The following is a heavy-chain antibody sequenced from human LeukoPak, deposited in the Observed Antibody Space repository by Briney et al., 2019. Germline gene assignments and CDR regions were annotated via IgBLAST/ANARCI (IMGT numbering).Heavy chain of an antibody. J-gene: IGHJ4*02. CDR3: AKGYYGSGSYGWFDY. V-gene: IGHV3-23*01. Sequence: PGGSLRLSCAASGFTFSSSAMSWVRQAPGKGLEWVSTIGGSGDRTYYADSVKGRFTISRDNSKNTLFLHMNSLRAEDTAVYSCAKGYYGSGSYGWFDYWGQGTLVTVSS. CDR1: GFTFSSSA. CDR2: IGGSGDRT. D-gene: IGHD3-10*01.